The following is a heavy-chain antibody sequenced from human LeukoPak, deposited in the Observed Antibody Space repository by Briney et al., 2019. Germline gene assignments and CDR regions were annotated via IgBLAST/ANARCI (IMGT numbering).Heavy chain of an antibody. CDR3: ARDGPLPDYGGSQGDAFDI. J-gene: IGHJ3*02. CDR1: GYTFTGYH. D-gene: IGHD4-23*01. V-gene: IGHV1-2*02. CDR2: INPNSGGT. Sequence: GASVKVSCKASGYTFTGYHMHWVRQAPGQGLEWMGWINPNSGGTNYAQKFQGRVTMTRDTSISTAYMELSRLRSDDTAVYYCARDGPLPDYGGSQGDAFDIWGQGTMVTVSS.